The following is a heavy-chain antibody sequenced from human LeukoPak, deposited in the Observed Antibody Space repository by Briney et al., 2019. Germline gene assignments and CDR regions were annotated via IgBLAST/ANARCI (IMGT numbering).Heavy chain of an antibody. J-gene: IGHJ4*02. V-gene: IGHV5-51*01. Sequence: NAGESLQISCKGSGYSFTSYWIGWVRQVPGKGLEWMGIIYPGDSDTRYSPSFQGQVTISADKSISTAYLQWSSLKASDTAMYYCARLESGYSGYDGTYFDYWGQGTLVTVSS. D-gene: IGHD5-12*01. CDR3: ARLESGYSGYDGTYFDY. CDR1: GYSFTSYW. CDR2: IYPGDSDT.